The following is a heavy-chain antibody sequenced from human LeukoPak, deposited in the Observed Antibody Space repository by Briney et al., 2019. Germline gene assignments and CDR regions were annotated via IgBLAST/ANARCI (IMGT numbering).Heavy chain of an antibody. D-gene: IGHD6-13*01. Sequence: GGSLRLSCAASGFTFSSYSMNWVRQAPGKGLEWVSYISSSSSTIYYADSVKGRFTISRDNSKNTLYLQMNSLRAEDTAVYYCARDLSRLAAAAPRDYYGMDVWGQGTTVTVSS. CDR2: ISSSSSTI. V-gene: IGHV3-48*01. J-gene: IGHJ6*02. CDR3: ARDLSRLAAAAPRDYYGMDV. CDR1: GFTFSSYS.